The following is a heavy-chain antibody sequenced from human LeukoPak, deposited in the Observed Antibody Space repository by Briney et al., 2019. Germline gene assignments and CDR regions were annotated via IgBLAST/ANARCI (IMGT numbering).Heavy chain of an antibody. CDR2: IYYSGST. D-gene: IGHD3-10*01. CDR3: ARVYGSGTTRPLYFDY. J-gene: IGHJ4*02. Sequence: SETLSLTCTVSGGSISSYYWNWIRQPPGKGLEWIGHIYYSGSTYYNPSLKSRVTISVDRSKNQFSLKLSSVTAADTAVYYCARVYGSGTTRPLYFDYWGQGTLVTVSS. CDR1: GGSISSYY. V-gene: IGHV4-59*12.